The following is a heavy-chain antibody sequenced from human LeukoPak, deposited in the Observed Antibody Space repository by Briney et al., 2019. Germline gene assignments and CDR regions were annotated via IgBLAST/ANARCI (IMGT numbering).Heavy chain of an antibody. J-gene: IGHJ4*02. CDR1: GYTFTGYD. D-gene: IGHD3-22*01. CDR3: ARDAWYYYDSSGYYHEAY. V-gene: IGHV1-69*05. CDR2: IIHIFGTA. Sequence: ASVKVSCKASGYTFTGYDINWVRQAPGQGLEWMGRIIHIFGTANYAQKFQGRVTITTDESTSTAYMELSSLRSEDTAVYYCARDAWYYYDSSGYYHEAYWGQGTLVTVSS.